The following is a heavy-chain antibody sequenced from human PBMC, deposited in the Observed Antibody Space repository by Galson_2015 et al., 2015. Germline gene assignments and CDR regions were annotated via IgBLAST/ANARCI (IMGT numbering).Heavy chain of an antibody. V-gene: IGHV3-30*18. CDR3: AKAPSWIQLWFDY. CDR1: GFTFSSYG. D-gene: IGHD5-18*01. J-gene: IGHJ5*01. Sequence: SLRLSCAASGFTFSSYGMHWVRQAPGKGLEWVAVISYDGSNKYYADSVKGRFTISRDNSKNTLYLQMNSLRAEDTAVYYCAKAPSWIQLWFDYWGQGTLVTVSS. CDR2: ISYDGSNK.